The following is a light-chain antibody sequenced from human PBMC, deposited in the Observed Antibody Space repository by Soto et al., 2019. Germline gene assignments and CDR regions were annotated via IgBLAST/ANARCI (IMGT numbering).Light chain of an antibody. CDR3: QQYDNFPLT. V-gene: IGKV1-33*01. J-gene: IGKJ4*01. Sequence: DIQMTQSPSSLSASVGDRVTITCQASQHISKYLNWYQQQPGKAPKLLIYDASTLETGVPSRFSGSGSGTDFTFTISSLQPEDLATYYCQQYDNFPLTFGGGTTVDMK. CDR1: QHISKY. CDR2: DAS.